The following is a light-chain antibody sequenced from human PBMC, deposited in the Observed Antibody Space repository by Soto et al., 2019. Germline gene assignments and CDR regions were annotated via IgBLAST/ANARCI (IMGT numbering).Light chain of an antibody. CDR2: DAS. J-gene: IGKJ2*01. V-gene: IGKV3-15*01. CDR1: QSVSSN. CDR3: QQYNTWPPYT. Sequence: EIVMTQSPATLSVSPGESATLSCRASQSVSSNLAWYQQKPGQAPRLLIYDASTRATGIPARFSGSGSGTEFTLTISSLQSEDFAVSYCQQYNTWPPYTFGQGTKLEIK.